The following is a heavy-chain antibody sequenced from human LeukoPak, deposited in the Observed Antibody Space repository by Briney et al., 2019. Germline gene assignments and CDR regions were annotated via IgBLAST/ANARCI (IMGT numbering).Heavy chain of an antibody. J-gene: IGHJ3*02. V-gene: IGHV3-30*04. CDR2: ISYDGSNK. CDR1: GFTFSTYA. CDR3: ARGGWLHRRHDAFDI. Sequence: GGSLRLSCAASGFTFSTYAMHWVRQAPGKGLEWVAVISYDGSNKYYADSVKGRFTISRDNSKNTLYLQMNSLRAEDTAVYYCARGGWLHRRHDAFDIWGQGTMVTVSS. D-gene: IGHD5-24*01.